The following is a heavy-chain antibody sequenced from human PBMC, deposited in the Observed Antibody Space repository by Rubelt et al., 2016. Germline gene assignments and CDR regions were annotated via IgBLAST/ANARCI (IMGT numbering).Heavy chain of an antibody. J-gene: IGHJ6*02. CDR3: ARGRPMGSGSYVGDV. CDR2: IKQDGSEK. D-gene: IGHD3-10*01. CDR1: GFTFSSYW. V-gene: IGHV3-7*03. Sequence: EVQLVESGGGLVQPGGSLRLSCAASGFTFSSYWMSWVRQAPGKGLEWVANIKQDGSEKYYVDSVKGRFTIARDNAKNSLYLQMNSLRSDNTAVYYCARGRPMGSGSYVGDVWGQGTTVTVSS.